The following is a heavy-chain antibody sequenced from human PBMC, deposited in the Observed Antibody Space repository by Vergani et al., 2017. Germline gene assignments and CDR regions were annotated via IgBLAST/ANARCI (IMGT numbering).Heavy chain of an antibody. CDR2: ISYDGSNK. D-gene: IGHD3-3*01. CDR1: GFTFSSYG. CDR3: VREEGDRVTIFGVVQSYYYYYYGMDV. Sequence: VQLVESGGGVVQPGRSLRLSCAASGFTFSSYGMHWVRQAPGKGLEWVAVISYDGSNKYYADSVKGRFTISRDNSKNTLYLQMNSLRAEDTAVYYCVREEGDRVTIFGVVQSYYYYYYGMDVWGQGTTVTVSS. J-gene: IGHJ6*02. V-gene: IGHV3-30*03.